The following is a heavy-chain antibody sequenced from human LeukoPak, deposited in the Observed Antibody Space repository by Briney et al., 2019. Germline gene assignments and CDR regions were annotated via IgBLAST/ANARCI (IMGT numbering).Heavy chain of an antibody. Sequence: SVTVSCKASGGTFSSYAISWVRQAPGQGLEWMGGIIPIFGTANYAQKFQGRVTITADESTSTAYMELSSLRSEDTAVYYCASASLGYCSGGSCYYPIDYWGQGTLVTVSS. D-gene: IGHD2-15*01. CDR2: IIPIFGTA. V-gene: IGHV1-69*13. CDR3: ASASLGYCSGGSCYYPIDY. J-gene: IGHJ4*02. CDR1: GGTFSSYA.